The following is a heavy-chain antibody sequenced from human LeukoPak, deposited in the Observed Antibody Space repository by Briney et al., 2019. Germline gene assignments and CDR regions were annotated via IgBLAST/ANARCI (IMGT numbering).Heavy chain of an antibody. D-gene: IGHD6-19*01. V-gene: IGHV3-48*03. CDR1: GFTFSSYA. CDR2: ISSSGSTI. Sequence: PGRSLRLSCAASGFTFSSYAMHWVRQAPGKGLEWVSYISSSGSTIYYADSVKGRFTISRDNAKNSLYLQMNSLRAEDTAVYYCARGYSSGWFPFDYWGQGTLVTVSS. CDR3: ARGYSSGWFPFDY. J-gene: IGHJ4*02.